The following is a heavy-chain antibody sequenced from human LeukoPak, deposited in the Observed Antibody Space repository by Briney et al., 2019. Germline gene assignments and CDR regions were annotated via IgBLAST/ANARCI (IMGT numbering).Heavy chain of an antibody. CDR1: GFTFSSYG. CDR3: ARERSYCTNGVCNYYMDV. V-gene: IGHV3-30*02. J-gene: IGHJ6*03. D-gene: IGHD2-8*01. Sequence: GGSLRLSCAASGFTFSSYGMHWVRQAPGKGLEWVAFIRYDGSNKYYADSVKGRFTISRDNSKNTLYLQMGSLRAEDMAVYYCARERSYCTNGVCNYYMDVWGKGTTVTVSS. CDR2: IRYDGSNK.